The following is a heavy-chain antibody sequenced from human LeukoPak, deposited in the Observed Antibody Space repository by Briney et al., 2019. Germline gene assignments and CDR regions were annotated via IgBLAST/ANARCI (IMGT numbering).Heavy chain of an antibody. V-gene: IGHV4-34*01. CDR1: GGSFSGYY. Sequence: SETLSLTCAVYGGSFSGYYWSWIRQPPGKGLEWIGEINHSGSTNYNPSLKSRVTISVDTSKNQFSLKLSSVTAADTAVYYCARARRYFDWLPRPDNWFDPWGQGTLVTVSS. D-gene: IGHD3-9*01. CDR2: INHSGST. J-gene: IGHJ5*02. CDR3: ARARRYFDWLPRPDNWFDP.